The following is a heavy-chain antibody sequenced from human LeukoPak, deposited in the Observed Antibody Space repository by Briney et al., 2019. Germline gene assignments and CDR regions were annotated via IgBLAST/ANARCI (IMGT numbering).Heavy chain of an antibody. Sequence: ASVKVSCKVSGYTLTELSMHWVRQAPGKGLEWMGGFDPEDGETIYAQKFQGRVTMAEDTSTDTAYMELSSLRSEDTAVYYCATAKYYYDSSGRGSWFDPWGQGTLVTVSS. CDR2: FDPEDGET. CDR1: GYTLTELS. D-gene: IGHD3-22*01. CDR3: ATAKYYYDSSGRGSWFDP. J-gene: IGHJ5*02. V-gene: IGHV1-24*01.